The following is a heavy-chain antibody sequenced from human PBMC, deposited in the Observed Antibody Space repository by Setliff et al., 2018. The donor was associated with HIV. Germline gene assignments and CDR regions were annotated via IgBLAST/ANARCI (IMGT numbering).Heavy chain of an antibody. D-gene: IGHD6-19*01. V-gene: IGHV3-11*01. CDR3: AKDAGGWSYWYFDL. J-gene: IGHJ2*01. CDR1: GFTFSDYY. Sequence: PGGSLRLSCAASGFTFSDYYMSWIRQAPGKGLEWVSYISSSGSSIYYADSVKGRFTISRDNSKNSLYLQMNSLRPEDTAFYYCAKDAGGWSYWYFDLWGRGTLVTVSS. CDR2: ISSSGSSI.